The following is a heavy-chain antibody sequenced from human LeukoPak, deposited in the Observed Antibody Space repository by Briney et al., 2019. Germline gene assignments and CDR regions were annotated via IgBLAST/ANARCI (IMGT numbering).Heavy chain of an antibody. D-gene: IGHD3-10*01. CDR3: AKDLVREPWLDH. CDR1: GFTFSHYG. V-gene: IGHV3-23*01. Sequence: GGSLRLSCAASGFTFSHYGMSWVRQAPGKGLQWVSGIPSSGGTTYYADSVKGRFTISRDNSKNTLYLQMNSLRAEDTAVYYCAKDLVREPWLDHWGQGTLVTVSS. CDR2: IPSSGGTT. J-gene: IGHJ4*02.